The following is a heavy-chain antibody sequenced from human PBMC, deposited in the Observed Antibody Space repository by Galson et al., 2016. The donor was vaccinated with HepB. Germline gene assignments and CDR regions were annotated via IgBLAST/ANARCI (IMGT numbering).Heavy chain of an antibody. CDR3: ATDLSYYPTSGSFSTY. CDR1: GFTFSRHA. CDR2: ITGSGRTT. Sequence: SLRLSCAVSGFTFSRHAINWVRQAPGMGLEWVSSITGSGRTTYYADSVKGRFTITRGNSKNRLYLQMHSLRAEDTALYYCATDLSYYPTSGSFSTYWGQGTLVTVSS. D-gene: IGHD3-22*01. J-gene: IGHJ4*02. V-gene: IGHV3-23*01.